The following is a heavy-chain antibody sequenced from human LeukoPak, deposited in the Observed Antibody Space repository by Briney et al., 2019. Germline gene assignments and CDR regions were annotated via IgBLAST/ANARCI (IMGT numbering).Heavy chain of an antibody. CDR2: ISDSGGST. D-gene: IGHD3-10*01. V-gene: IGHV3-23*01. CDR1: GFNFFSYG. J-gene: IGHJ4*02. Sequence: PGGSLRLSCAASGFNFFSYGMNWVRQAPGKGLEWVSGISDSGGSTYYADSVKGRFTISRDNSKNTLFLQMNSLRAEDTAVYYCAKDRGGLLWFGELLDSWGQGTLVTVSS. CDR3: AKDRGGLLWFGELLDS.